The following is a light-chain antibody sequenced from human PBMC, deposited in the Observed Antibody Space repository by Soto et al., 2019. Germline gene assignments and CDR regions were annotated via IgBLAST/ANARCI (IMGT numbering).Light chain of an antibody. Sequence: DIVMTQSPGTLSVSPGERATLSCRASQSVSSNLAWYQQKPGQAPRLLIYDASTRATGIPARFGGSGSGTDFTLSISSLQSEDFAVYFCQQYNTWPPYTFGQGTKLEI. J-gene: IGKJ2*01. CDR2: DAS. V-gene: IGKV3-15*01. CDR3: QQYNTWPPYT. CDR1: QSVSSN.